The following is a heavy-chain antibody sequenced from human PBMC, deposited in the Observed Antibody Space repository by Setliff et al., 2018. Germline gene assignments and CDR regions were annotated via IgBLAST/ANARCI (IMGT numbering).Heavy chain of an antibody. J-gene: IGHJ4*02. CDR1: GYTFRNYA. CDR3: ARAPSVELVTIRTNSWFTY. Sequence: WASVKVSCKASGYTFRNYAFAWVRQAPGQGLEWVGWISVYNXDXXXXXKFQGRVXXTTDTSTSTAYMELRSLTSDDSAFYYCARAPSVELVTIRTNSWFTYWGQGTLVTVSS. CDR2: ISVYNXDX. D-gene: IGHD5-18*01. V-gene: IGHV1-18*01.